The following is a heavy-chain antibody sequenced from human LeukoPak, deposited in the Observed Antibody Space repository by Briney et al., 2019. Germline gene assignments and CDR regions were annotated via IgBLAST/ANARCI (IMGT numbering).Heavy chain of an antibody. CDR1: GGSFSGYY. CDR3: ATGYGSGWLDP. CDR2: INHSGST. D-gene: IGHD3-9*01. Sequence: TSETLSLTCAVYGGSFSGYYWSWIRQPPGKGLEWIGEINHSGSTNYNPSLKSRVTISVDTSKNQFSLKLSSVTAADTAVYYCATGYGSGWLDPWGQGTLVTVSS. V-gene: IGHV4-34*01. J-gene: IGHJ5*02.